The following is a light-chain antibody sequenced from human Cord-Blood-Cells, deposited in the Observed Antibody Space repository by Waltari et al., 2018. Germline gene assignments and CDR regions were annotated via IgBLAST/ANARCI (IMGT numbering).Light chain of an antibody. CDR3: QQSYSTPWT. CDR2: AAS. V-gene: IGKV1-39*01. CDR1: QSISSY. J-gene: IGKJ1*01. Sequence: DIQITQSPSSLSAPVGDRVTITCRASQSISSYLNWYQQKPGKAPKLLIYAASSLQSGVPSRFSGSGSGTDFTLTISSLQPEDFATYYCQQSYSTPWTFGQGTKVEIK.